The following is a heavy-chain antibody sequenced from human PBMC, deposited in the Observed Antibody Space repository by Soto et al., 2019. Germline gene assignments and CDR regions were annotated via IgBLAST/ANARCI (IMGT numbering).Heavy chain of an antibody. V-gene: IGHV4-39*01. CDR3: ARAMCSSTCPFQY. CDR1: GDSITSNSYF. J-gene: IGHJ1*01. Sequence: SETLSLTCTVSGDSITSNSYFWAWIRQPPGKGLEWIGSIYYSGTTYKKPSLKSRVTISVDRSKNQFSLKLSSVTAADTAVYYCARAMCSSTCPFQYWGQGTLVTVSS. CDR2: IYYSGTT. D-gene: IGHD2-2*01.